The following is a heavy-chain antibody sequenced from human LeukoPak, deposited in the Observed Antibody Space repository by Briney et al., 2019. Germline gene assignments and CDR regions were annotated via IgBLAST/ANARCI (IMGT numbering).Heavy chain of an antibody. Sequence: QPGGSLRLSCAASGFTFSSYAMSWVRQAPGKGLEWVANINQDGSERYLVDSVKGRFTISRDNAKNSLYLQMNSLRAEDTAVYYCARVVAARSFYFDYWGQGTLVTVSS. V-gene: IGHV3-7*01. J-gene: IGHJ4*02. CDR1: GFTFSSYA. CDR3: ARVVAARSFYFDY. D-gene: IGHD2-15*01. CDR2: INQDGSER.